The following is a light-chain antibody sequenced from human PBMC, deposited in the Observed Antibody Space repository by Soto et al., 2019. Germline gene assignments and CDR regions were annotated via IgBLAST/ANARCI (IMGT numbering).Light chain of an antibody. CDR3: SSYTGGSTYV. J-gene: IGLJ1*01. V-gene: IGLV2-14*01. CDR1: SSDIGGYKY. CDR2: DVS. Sequence: QSVLTQPASVSGSPGQSITISCTGTSSDIGGYKYVSWYQQHPGKAPKLMIYDVSNRPSGVSNRFSGSKSGNTSTLTISGLQGEDDAEYYCSSYTGGSTYVFGVGTKLTVL.